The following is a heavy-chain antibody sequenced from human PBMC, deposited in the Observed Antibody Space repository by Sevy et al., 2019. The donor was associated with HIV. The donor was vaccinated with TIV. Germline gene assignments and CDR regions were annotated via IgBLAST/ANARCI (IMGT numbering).Heavy chain of an antibody. CDR1: GFTFSSYD. D-gene: IGHD6-13*01. Sequence: GGSLRLSCAASGFTFSSYDMHWVRQATGKGLEWVSAIGTAGDTYYPGSVKGRFTISRENAKNSLYLQMNSLRAGDTAVYYCARGPAAGTNNYDAFDIWGQGTMATVSS. CDR3: ARGPAAGTNNYDAFDI. V-gene: IGHV3-13*01. J-gene: IGHJ3*02. CDR2: IGTAGDT.